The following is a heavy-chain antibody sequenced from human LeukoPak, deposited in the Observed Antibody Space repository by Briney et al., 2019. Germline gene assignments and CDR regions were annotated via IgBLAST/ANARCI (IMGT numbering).Heavy chain of an antibody. V-gene: IGHV3-66*02. D-gene: IGHD1-26*01. J-gene: IGHJ3*02. CDR1: AFTVSSNY. CDR3: ARDHSGSYQRAFDI. CDR2: ICGGGST. Sequence: GGFLRLSCAVSAFTVSSNYVSWVRQPPGKGLERVSVICGGGSTNYADAVKGRFTISRDNYKNTLYLQMNSLRAEDTAVYYCARDHSGSYQRAFDIWGQGTKVTVSS.